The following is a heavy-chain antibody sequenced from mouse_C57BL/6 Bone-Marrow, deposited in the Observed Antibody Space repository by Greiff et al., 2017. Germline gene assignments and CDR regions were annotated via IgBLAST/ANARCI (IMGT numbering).Heavy chain of an antibody. J-gene: IGHJ3*01. CDR3: ASAGRLRREFAY. CDR2: INPNNGGT. CDR1: GYTFTDYN. Sequence: EVQLQESGPELVKPGASVKIPCKASGYTFTDYNMDWVKQSHGKSLEWIGDINPNNGGTIYNQKFKGKATLTVDKSSSTAYMERRSLTSEDTAVYYGASAGRLRREFAYWGQGTLVTVSA. D-gene: IGHD2-4*01. V-gene: IGHV1-18*01.